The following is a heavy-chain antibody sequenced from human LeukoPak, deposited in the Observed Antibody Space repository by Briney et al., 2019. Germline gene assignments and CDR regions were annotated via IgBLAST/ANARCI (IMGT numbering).Heavy chain of an antibody. Sequence: SETLSLTCAVYGGSFSGYYWSWIRQPPGKGLEWIGEINHSGSTNYNPSLKSRVTISVDTSKNQFSLKLSSVTAADTAVYYCARRRRYYYDSSGYSNYFYYWGQGTLVTVSS. D-gene: IGHD3-22*01. J-gene: IGHJ4*02. CDR1: GGSFSGYY. CDR3: ARRRRYYYDSSGYSNYFYY. V-gene: IGHV4-34*01. CDR2: INHSGST.